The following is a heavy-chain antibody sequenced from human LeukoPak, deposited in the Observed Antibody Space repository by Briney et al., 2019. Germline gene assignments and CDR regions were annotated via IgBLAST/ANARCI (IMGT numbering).Heavy chain of an antibody. V-gene: IGHV3-74*01. CDR1: GFTFSSYW. CDR3: ARSRGGSSWYANWFDP. CDR2: INSDGSST. Sequence: PGGSLRLSCAASGFTFSSYWMHWVRQAPGKGLVWVSRINSDGSSTSYADSVKGRFTISRDNAKNTLYLQMNSLRAEDTAVYYCARSRGGSSWYANWFDPWGQGTLVTVSS. J-gene: IGHJ5*02. D-gene: IGHD6-13*01.